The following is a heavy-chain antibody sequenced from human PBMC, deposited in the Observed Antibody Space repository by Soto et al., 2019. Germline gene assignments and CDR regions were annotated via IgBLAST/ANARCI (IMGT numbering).Heavy chain of an antibody. CDR3: AIADYGDDDY. D-gene: IGHD4-17*01. CDR1: GYTFATST. V-gene: IGHV1-18*01. CDR2: IKAYSGNT. Sequence: QLVQSGPEAKKPGDSVKVSCKASGYTFATSTSSWLRQAPGQGPEWMGWIKAYSGNTNYAQKLQGRLTMTTDTSTSTAYMELRSLTTDDTAIYYCAIADYGDDDYWGQGTLVTVSS. J-gene: IGHJ4*02.